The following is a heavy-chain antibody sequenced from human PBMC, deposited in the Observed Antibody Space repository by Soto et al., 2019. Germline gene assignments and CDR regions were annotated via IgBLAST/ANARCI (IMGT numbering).Heavy chain of an antibody. CDR2: INSDGSST. Sequence: KGLVWVSRINSDGSSTSYADSVKGRFTISRDNAKNTLYLQMNSLRAEDTVFFFKAEDGIRDTVPVSAFLLNRSSDL. J-gene: IGHJ2*01. V-gene: IGHV3-74*01. CDR3: AEDGIRDTVPVSAFLLNRSSDL. D-gene: IGHD2-15*01.